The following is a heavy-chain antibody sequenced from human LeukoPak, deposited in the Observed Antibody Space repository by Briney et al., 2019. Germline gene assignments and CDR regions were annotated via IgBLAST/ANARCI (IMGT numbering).Heavy chain of an antibody. V-gene: IGHV3-21*01. D-gene: IGHD6-19*01. Sequence: GGSLRLSCSASGFTFSSYSMNWVPQAPGKGPEWVSSISSSSSHIYYADSVKGRFTISRDNAKNSLNLQMNSPRAEDTAVYYSARGPRGWGLIGYYFYYCGQGTLVTVSS. CDR1: GFTFSSYS. CDR3: ARGPRGWGLIGYYFYY. J-gene: IGHJ4*02. CDR2: ISSSSSHI.